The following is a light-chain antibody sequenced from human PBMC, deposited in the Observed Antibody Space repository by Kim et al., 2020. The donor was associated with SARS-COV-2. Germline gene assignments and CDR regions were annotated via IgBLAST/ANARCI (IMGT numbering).Light chain of an antibody. CDR2: GKY. Sequence: ALGQTVRITCQGDSLRNFYATWYQQKPGQAPTLILYGKYDRPSGIPDRFSGSASGNTASLTITGAQAEDEADYYCNSRDSSGDHVVFGGGTQLTVL. CDR3: NSRDSSGDHVV. J-gene: IGLJ2*01. CDR1: SLRNFY. V-gene: IGLV3-19*01.